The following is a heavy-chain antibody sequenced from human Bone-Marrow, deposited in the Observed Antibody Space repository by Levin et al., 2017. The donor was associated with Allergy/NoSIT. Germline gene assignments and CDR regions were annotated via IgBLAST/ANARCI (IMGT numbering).Heavy chain of an antibody. V-gene: IGHV3-23*01. CDR2: ISGSGGST. Sequence: PGGSLRLSCAASGFTFSSYAMSWVRQAPGKGLEWVSAISGSGGSTYYADSVKGRFTISRDNSKNTLYLQMNSLRAEDTAVYYCAKVGRSGIWGSYRTRILEYFQHWGQGTLVTVSS. CDR1: GFTFSSYA. J-gene: IGHJ1*01. CDR3: AKVGRSGIWGSYRTRILEYFQH. D-gene: IGHD3-16*02.